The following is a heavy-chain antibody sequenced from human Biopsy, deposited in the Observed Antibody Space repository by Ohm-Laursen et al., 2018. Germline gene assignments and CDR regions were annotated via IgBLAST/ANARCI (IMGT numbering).Heavy chain of an antibody. CDR2: INQAGTT. V-gene: IGHV4-34*08. CDR3: GNEVHGRDY. Sequence: PGTLSLTCAVFGKTFSDYQWSWIRQPPGKGLEWIGQINQAGTTNYNPSLKRRVSISADASKYESSLRLTSVTAADTAVYLCGNEVHGRDYWGLGAQVTVSS. J-gene: IGHJ4*02. CDR1: GKTFSDYQ. D-gene: IGHD2-15*01.